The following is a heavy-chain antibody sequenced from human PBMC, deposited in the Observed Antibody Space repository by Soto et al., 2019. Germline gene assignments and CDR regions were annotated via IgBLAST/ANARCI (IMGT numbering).Heavy chain of an antibody. D-gene: IGHD5-12*01. Sequence: QEHLVESGGGVVQPGGSLRLPCAASGFTFTYHGMHWVRQAPGKGLEWVAATSPDAKTKFYTGSVKGRFAISRDNSKNTLYLQMTSVRPEDTAVYYCAKDRGGGFYFYGMDVWGQGTAVTVSS. CDR2: TSPDAKTK. J-gene: IGHJ6*02. V-gene: IGHV3-30*18. CDR3: AKDRGGGFYFYGMDV. CDR1: GFTFTYHG.